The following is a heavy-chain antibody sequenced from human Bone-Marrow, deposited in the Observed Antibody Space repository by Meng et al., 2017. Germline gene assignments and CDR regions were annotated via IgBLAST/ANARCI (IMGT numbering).Heavy chain of an antibody. V-gene: IGHV3-64*01. D-gene: IGHD5-18*01. CDR1: GLTFSNYW. CDR2: ISSNGGST. J-gene: IGHJ3*02. CDR3: ARARGYSYGYAFDI. Sequence: GEPLKISCAASGLTFSNYWMNWVRQAPGKGLEYVSAISSNGGSTYYANSVKGRFTISRDNSKNTRYLQMGSLRAEDMAVYYCARARGYSYGYAFDIWGQGTMVTVSS.